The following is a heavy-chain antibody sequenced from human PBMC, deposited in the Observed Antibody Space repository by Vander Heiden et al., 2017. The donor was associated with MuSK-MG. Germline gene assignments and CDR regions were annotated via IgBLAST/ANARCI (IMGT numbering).Heavy chain of an antibody. CDR2: IYYSGST. V-gene: IGHV4-39*01. CDR3: ARHPGPHPDY. Sequence: QLQLQESGPGLVKPSETLSLTCTVSGGSISSSSYYWGWIRQPPGKGLEWIGSIYYSGSTDYNPSLKSRVTISVDTSKNQFYLKMSSVTAADTAVYYCARHPGPHPDYWGQGNLVTVSS. CDR1: GGSISSSSYY. J-gene: IGHJ4*02.